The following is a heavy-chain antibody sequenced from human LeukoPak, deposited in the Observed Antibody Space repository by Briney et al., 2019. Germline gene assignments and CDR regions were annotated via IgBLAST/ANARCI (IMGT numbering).Heavy chain of an antibody. J-gene: IGHJ3*01. CDR3: ARDYPGPIDLGMAAATMMLEGDAFDV. Sequence: SETLSLTCAVYGGSFSGYYWSWIRQPPGKGLEWIGEINHSGSTNYNPSLKSRVTISINTSKNQFSLKLSSVTAADTAVYYCARDYPGPIDLGMAAATMMLEGDAFDVWGQGTMVTVSS. CDR2: INHSGST. V-gene: IGHV4-34*01. D-gene: IGHD6-13*01. CDR1: GGSFSGYY.